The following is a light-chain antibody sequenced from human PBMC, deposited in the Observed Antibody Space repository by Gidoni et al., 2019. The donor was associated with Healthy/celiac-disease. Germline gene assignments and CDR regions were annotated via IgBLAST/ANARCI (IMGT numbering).Light chain of an antibody. J-gene: IGKJ2*01. CDR2: GAS. CDR3: QQYNNWPPYT. CDR1: QSVSSN. V-gene: IGKV3-15*01. Sequence: EIVMPQSSATLSVSPGERTTLSCRASQSVSSNLAWYQQKPGQAPRLLIYGASTRATGIPARFSGSGSGTEFTLTISSLQSEDFAVYYCQQYNNWPPYTLGQGTKLEIK.